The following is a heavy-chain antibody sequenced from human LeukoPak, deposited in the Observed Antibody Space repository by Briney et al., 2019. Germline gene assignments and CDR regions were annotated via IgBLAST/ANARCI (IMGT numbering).Heavy chain of an antibody. Sequence: PGGSLRLSCAASGFTFSRYWMSWVRQAPGKGMGWVANIKQDGSEKHYADSVKGRSTISRDNAKNSLYLQMNSLRAEDTAVYYCARDADWFNLDYWGQGTLVTVSS. J-gene: IGHJ4*02. CDR1: GFTFSRYW. CDR3: ARDADWFNLDY. D-gene: IGHD3/OR15-3a*01. V-gene: IGHV3-7*04. CDR2: IKQDGSEK.